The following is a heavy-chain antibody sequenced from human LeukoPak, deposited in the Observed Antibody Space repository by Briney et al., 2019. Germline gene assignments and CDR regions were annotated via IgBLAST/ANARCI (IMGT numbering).Heavy chain of an antibody. D-gene: IGHD1-26*01. CDR3: ARGGLVGGMDV. J-gene: IGHJ6*02. CDR2: IYHSGST. V-gene: IGHV4-30-2*01. Sequence: TLSLTCAVSGGSISSGGYSWSWIRQPPGKGLEWIGYIYHSGSTYYNPSLKSRVTISVDRSKNQFSLKLSSVSAADTAVYECARGGLVGGMDVWGQGTTVTVSS. CDR1: GGSISSGGYS.